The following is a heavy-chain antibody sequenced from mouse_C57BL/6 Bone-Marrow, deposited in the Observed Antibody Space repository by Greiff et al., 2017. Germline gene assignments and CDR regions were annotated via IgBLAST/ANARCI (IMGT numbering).Heavy chain of an antibody. CDR3: TTFITAVVADY. CDR2: IDPENGDT. J-gene: IGHJ2*01. D-gene: IGHD1-1*01. CDR1: GFNIKDYY. Sequence: EVQLQESGAELVRPGASVKLSCTASGFNIKDYYMHWVKQRPEQGLEWIGWIDPENGDTEYASKFQGKATMTADTSSNTAYLQLSSLSSEDTAVDYCTTFITAVVADYWGQGTTLTVSS. V-gene: IGHV14-4*01.